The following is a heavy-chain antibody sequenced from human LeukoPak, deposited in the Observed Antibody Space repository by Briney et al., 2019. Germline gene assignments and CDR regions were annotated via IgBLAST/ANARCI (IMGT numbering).Heavy chain of an antibody. Sequence: SETLSLTCTVSGGSTSSSSYYWGWIRQPPGKGLEWIGSIYYSGSTYYNPSLKSRVTISVDTSKNQFSLKLSSVTAADTAVYYCASTFVVVGPNWFDPWGQGTLVTVSS. CDR1: GGSTSSSSYY. J-gene: IGHJ5*02. D-gene: IGHD3-22*01. CDR2: IYYSGST. CDR3: ASTFVVVGPNWFDP. V-gene: IGHV4-39*07.